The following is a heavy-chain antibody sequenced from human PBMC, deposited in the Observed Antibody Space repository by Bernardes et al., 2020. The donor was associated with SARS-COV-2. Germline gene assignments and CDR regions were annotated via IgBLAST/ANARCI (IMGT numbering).Heavy chain of an antibody. J-gene: IGHJ6*02. V-gene: IGHV4-39*01. CDR3: ARHYYDSSGYWEYYYYGMDV. Sequence: SETLSLTCTVSGGSISSSSYYWGWIRQPPGKGLEWIGSIYYSGSTYYNPSLKSRVTISVDTSNNQFSLKLSSVTAADTAVYYCARHYYDSSGYWEYYYYGMDVWGQGTTVTVSS. CDR1: GGSISSSSYY. D-gene: IGHD3-22*01. CDR2: IYYSGST.